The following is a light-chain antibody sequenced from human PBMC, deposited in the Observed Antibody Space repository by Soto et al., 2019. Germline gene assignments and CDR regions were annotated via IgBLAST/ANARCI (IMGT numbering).Light chain of an antibody. Sequence: EIVLTQSPGTLSLSPGERATLSCRASQSVSGSYLAWYQQKPGQAPRLLIYGASTRATGIPDRFSGSGSGTDFTLTISSLEPEDFAVYYCQQYGSSLFTFDPGTKVDIK. V-gene: IGKV3-20*01. CDR2: GAS. CDR1: QSVSGSY. CDR3: QQYGSSLFT. J-gene: IGKJ3*01.